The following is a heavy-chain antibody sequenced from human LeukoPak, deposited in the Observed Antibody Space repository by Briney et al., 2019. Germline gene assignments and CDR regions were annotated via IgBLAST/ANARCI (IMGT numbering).Heavy chain of an antibody. CDR1: GYIFTHYY. CDR2: INTNTGNP. J-gene: IGHJ6*03. Sequence: ASVKVSCTTSGYIFTHYYIQWVRQAPGQGLEWMGWINTNTGNPTYAQGFTGRFAFSLDTSVSTAYLQISSLKAEDTAVYYCARDPSLGYCSGGSCRYYYYYMDVWGKGATVTVSS. D-gene: IGHD2-15*01. CDR3: ARDPSLGYCSGGSCRYYYYYMDV. V-gene: IGHV7-4-1*02.